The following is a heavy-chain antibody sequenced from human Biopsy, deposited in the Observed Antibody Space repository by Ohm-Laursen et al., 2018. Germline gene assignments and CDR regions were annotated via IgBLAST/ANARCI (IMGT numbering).Heavy chain of an antibody. CDR3: ARAPPLIRGVVESWFDP. CDR1: GGYISHYC. J-gene: IGHJ5*02. D-gene: IGHD3-10*01. CDR2: IYITGET. V-gene: IGHV4-4*07. Sequence: SDTLSLTCTVSGGYISHYCWTWIRQPAGQGLEWIGRIYITGETDYNPSLKSRVTMSVDSSKKQFSLRLKSVTAADTAIYYCARAPPLIRGVVESWFDPWGQGILATVSS.